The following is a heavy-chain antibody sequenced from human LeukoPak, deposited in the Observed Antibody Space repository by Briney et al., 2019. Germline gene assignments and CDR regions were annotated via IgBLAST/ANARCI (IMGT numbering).Heavy chain of an antibody. Sequence: GGSLRLSCAASGFTFSSYAMSWVRQAPGKGLEWVSAISGSGGSTYYADSVKGRFTISRDNSKDTLYLQMNSLRAEDTAVYYCAKADDDYGDPGDYWGQGTLVTVSS. V-gene: IGHV3-23*01. CDR2: ISGSGGST. J-gene: IGHJ4*02. D-gene: IGHD4-17*01. CDR1: GFTFSSYA. CDR3: AKADDDYGDPGDY.